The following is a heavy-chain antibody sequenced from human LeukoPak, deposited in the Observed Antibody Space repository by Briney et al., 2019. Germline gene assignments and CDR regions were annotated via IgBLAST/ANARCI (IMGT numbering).Heavy chain of an antibody. J-gene: IGHJ6*03. Sequence: GGSLRLSCAASGFTFSSYGMHWVRQAPGEGLEWVAVMWYDGSNKYYADSVKGRFTISRDNSKNTLYLQMNSLRAEDTAVYYCARGRRGGYIGYYYYMDVWGKGTTVTVSS. CDR2: MWYDGSNK. D-gene: IGHD5-24*01. CDR3: ARGRRGGYIGYYYYMDV. CDR1: GFTFSSYG. V-gene: IGHV3-33*01.